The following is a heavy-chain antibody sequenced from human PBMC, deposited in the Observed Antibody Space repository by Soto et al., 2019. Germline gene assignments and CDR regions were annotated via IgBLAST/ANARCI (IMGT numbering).Heavy chain of an antibody. J-gene: IGHJ5*02. CDR1: GFSLSTSGVG. CDR2: IYWNDDK. CDR3: AHRRSLRGVSTRAVSLFDP. D-gene: IGHD2-2*01. V-gene: IGHV2-5*01. Sequence: QITLKQSGPPLVKPTQTLTLTCTFSGFSLSTSGVGVGWIRQPPGKALEWLALIYWNDDKRYSPSLKSRLTSTSDTAKNQVVRTITNGDPVEQTTYYCAHRRSLRGVSTRAVSLFDPLGPGTLVNVS.